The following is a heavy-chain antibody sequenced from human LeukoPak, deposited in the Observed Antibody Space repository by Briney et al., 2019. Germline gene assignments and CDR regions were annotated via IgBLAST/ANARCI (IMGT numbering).Heavy chain of an antibody. CDR2: IAPGGGST. CDR1: GYTFSNHY. J-gene: IGHJ4*02. D-gene: IGHD3-22*01. Sequence: GASVKVSCKTSGYTFSNHYIHWVRHSPGQRLEWVGIIAPGGGSTSFAQKFQGRVTLTRDMSTNTVYMELNSLTSEDTAVYFCAGGAQHWHYDHFDYWGQGTLVTVSS. CDR3: AGGAQHWHYDHFDY. V-gene: IGHV1-46*01.